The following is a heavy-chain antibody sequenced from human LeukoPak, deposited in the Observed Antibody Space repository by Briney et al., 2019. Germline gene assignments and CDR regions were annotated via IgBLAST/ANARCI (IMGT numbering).Heavy chain of an antibody. V-gene: IGHV1-69*05. CDR3: ARVSRFYYYMDV. CDR2: IIPIFGTA. CDR1: GGTFSSYA. Sequence: SVKVSCKASGGTFSSYAISWVRQAPGQGLEWMGRIIPIFGTANFAQKFQGRVTITTDESTSTAYMELSSLRSEDTAVYCCARVSRFYYYMDVWGKGTTVTVSS. D-gene: IGHD3-3*01. J-gene: IGHJ6*03.